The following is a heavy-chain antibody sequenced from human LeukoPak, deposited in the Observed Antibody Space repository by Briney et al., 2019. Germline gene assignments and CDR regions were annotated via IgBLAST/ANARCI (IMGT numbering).Heavy chain of an antibody. CDR2: IRYDGSNK. CDR1: GFTFSSYG. J-gene: IGHJ6*03. Sequence: GGSLRLSCAASGFTFSSYGMHWVRQAPGKGLEWVAFIRYDGSNKYYADSVKGRFTISRDNSKNTLYLQMNSLRAEDTAVYYCAKDRYDSSGLGYMDVWGKGTTVTVSS. V-gene: IGHV3-30*02. D-gene: IGHD3-22*01. CDR3: AKDRYDSSGLGYMDV.